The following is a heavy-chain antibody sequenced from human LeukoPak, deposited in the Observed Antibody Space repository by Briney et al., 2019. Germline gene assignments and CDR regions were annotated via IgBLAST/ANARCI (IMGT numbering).Heavy chain of an antibody. CDR1: GYSFTSYW. D-gene: IGHD3-9*01. CDR2: IDPSDSYT. J-gene: IGHJ5*02. V-gene: IGHV5-10-1*01. CDR3: ARVLGDYDILTGYSTNWFDP. Sequence: GESLMISCKGSGYSFTSYWISWVRQLPGKGLEWMGRIDPSDSYTNYSPSFQGHVTISADKSISTAYLQWSSLKASDTAMYYCARVLGDYDILTGYSTNWFDPWGQGTLVTVSS.